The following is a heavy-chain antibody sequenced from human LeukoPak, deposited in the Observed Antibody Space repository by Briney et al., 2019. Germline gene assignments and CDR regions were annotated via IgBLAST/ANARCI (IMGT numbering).Heavy chain of an antibody. D-gene: IGHD3-16*02. CDR2: INHSGST. CDR1: GGSFSDYY. CDR3: ARSDYVWGSYRYFVY. V-gene: IGHV4-34*01. J-gene: IGHJ4*02. Sequence: SETLSLTCAVYGGSFSDYYWSWIRQPPGKGLEWIGEINHSGSTNYNPSLKSRVTISVDTSKNQFSLKLSSVTAADTAVYYCARSDYVWGSYRYFVYWGQGTLVTVSS.